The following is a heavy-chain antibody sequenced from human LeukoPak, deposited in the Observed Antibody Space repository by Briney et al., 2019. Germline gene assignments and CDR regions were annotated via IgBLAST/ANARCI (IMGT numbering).Heavy chain of an antibody. D-gene: IGHD3-22*01. CDR3: ARILYDNRYFDY. CDR1: GFSLSTSGMC. V-gene: IGHV2-70*11. CDR2: IDWDDDK. J-gene: IGHJ4*02. Sequence: GPTLVNPTQTLTLTCTFSGFSLSTSGMCVNWIRQPPGKALEWLARIDWDDDKYYSTSLKTRLTISKDTSKNQVVLTMTNMDPVDTATYYCARILYDNRYFDYWGQGTLVTVSS.